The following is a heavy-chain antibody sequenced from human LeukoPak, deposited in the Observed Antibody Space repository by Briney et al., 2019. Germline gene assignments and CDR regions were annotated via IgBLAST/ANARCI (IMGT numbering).Heavy chain of an antibody. Sequence: SETLSLTCAVYGGSFSDYYWTWIRQPPGKGLEWIGGINHSGSTNYNPSLKSRVIISVDTSKNQFSLKLSSVTAADTAVYYCAGVVVGATLGGYYYYYMDVWGKETTVTVSS. CDR3: AGVVVGATLGGYYYYYMDV. CDR1: GGSFSDYY. D-gene: IGHD2-15*01. CDR2: INHSGST. V-gene: IGHV4-34*01. J-gene: IGHJ6*03.